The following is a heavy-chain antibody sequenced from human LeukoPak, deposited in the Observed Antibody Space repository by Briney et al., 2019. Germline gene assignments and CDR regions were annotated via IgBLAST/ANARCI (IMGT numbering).Heavy chain of an antibody. CDR2: IYTSGST. J-gene: IGHJ6*03. D-gene: IGHD2-2*01. CDR1: GGSISSYY. CDR3: ARVLEVVVPAAFYYYYYYMDV. V-gene: IGHV4-4*07. Sequence: SETLSLTCTVSGGSISSYYWSWIRQPAGKGLEWIGRIYTSGSTNYNPSLKSRVTMSVDTSKNQFSLKLSSVTAADTAVYYCARVLEVVVPAAFYYYYYYMDVWGKGTTVTVSS.